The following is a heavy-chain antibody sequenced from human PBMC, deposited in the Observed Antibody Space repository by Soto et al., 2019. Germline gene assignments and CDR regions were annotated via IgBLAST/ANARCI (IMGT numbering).Heavy chain of an antibody. Sequence: QVQLQESGPGLVKPSQTLSLTCTVSGGSISSGGYYWSWIRQHPGKGLEWIGYIYYSGSTYYNPSLKSRVTISVDTSKTQFSLKLSSVTAADTAVYYCARAVGLGYCSSTSCPYWYFDLWGRGTLVTVSS. J-gene: IGHJ2*01. CDR1: GGSISSGGYY. D-gene: IGHD2-2*01. CDR2: IYYSGST. V-gene: IGHV4-31*03. CDR3: ARAVGLGYCSSTSCPYWYFDL.